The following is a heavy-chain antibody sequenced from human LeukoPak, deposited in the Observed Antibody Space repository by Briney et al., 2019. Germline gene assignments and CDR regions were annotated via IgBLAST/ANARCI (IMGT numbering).Heavy chain of an antibody. V-gene: IGHV3-48*01. D-gene: IGHD6-6*01. CDR1: GFTFSDFS. CDR3: ARDTSIVDPAGYMDV. J-gene: IGHJ6*03. CDR2: IGSAI. Sequence: GGSLRLSCVASGFTFSDFSLNWVRQAPGKGLEWISYIGSAIYYADSVKGRFTVSRDNSKNTLYLQLNSLRSEDTAVYSCARDTSIVDPAGYMDVWGKGTTVTVSS.